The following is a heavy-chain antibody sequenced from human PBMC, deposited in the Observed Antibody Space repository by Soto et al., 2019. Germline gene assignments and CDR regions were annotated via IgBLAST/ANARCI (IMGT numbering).Heavy chain of an antibody. CDR3: EKEGGILSGYYYQGDVLDI. D-gene: IGHD3-9*01. CDR1: GLTFSSYA. J-gene: IGHJ3*02. Sequence: GGSLRLSCAASGLTFSSYAMSWVRQAPGKGLEWVSAISGSGGSTYYADSVKGRFTISRDNSKNTLYLQMNSLRAEDTAVYYCEKEGGILSGYYYQGDVLDIPGQRT. V-gene: IGHV3-23*01. CDR2: ISGSGGST.